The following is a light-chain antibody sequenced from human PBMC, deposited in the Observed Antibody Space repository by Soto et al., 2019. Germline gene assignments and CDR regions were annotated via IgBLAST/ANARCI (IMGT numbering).Light chain of an antibody. V-gene: IGKV1-5*03. Sequence: DIQMTQSPPTLSASIGDRVTITCRASQSISSWLAWYQQKPGKAPNLLIYKASTLEGGVPSRFSGSGSGTEFTLTINTLQPDDFATYYCQQYNSFSLTFGGGTKVEIK. J-gene: IGKJ4*01. CDR2: KAS. CDR1: QSISSW. CDR3: QQYNSFSLT.